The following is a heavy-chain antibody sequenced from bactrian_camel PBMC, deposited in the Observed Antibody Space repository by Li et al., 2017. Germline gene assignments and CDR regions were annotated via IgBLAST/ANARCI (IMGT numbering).Heavy chain of an antibody. J-gene: IGHJ6*01. CDR1: GYAAKTHC. D-gene: IGHD2*01. CDR2: IHTERDDT. CDR3: ASPEWCGNDWYERGFRLGY. V-gene: IGHV3S1*01. Sequence: HVQLVESGGGAVQAGGSLTLSCRASGYAAKTHCYAYFRRPPAKEREGIAAIHTERDDTWYADSVKGRFTIAPDMDKNSAYLQMDDLKPEDTGMYFCASPEWCGNDWYERGFRLGYWSQGTQVTVS.